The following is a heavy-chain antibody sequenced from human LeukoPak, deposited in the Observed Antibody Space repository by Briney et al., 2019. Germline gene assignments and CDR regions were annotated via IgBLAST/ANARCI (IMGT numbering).Heavy chain of an antibody. J-gene: IGHJ4*02. CDR2: IYYSGST. Sequence: PSETLSLTCTVSGGSISSYYWSWIRQPPGKGLEWIGYIYYSGSTNYNPSLKSRVTISVDTSKNQFSLKLSSVTAADTAVYYCARLSGDSDYFDYWGQGTLVTVSS. V-gene: IGHV4-59*01. CDR1: GGSISSYY. D-gene: IGHD3-10*01. CDR3: ARLSGDSDYFDY.